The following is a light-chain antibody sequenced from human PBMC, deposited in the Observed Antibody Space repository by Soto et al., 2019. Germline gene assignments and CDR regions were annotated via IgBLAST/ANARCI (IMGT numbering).Light chain of an antibody. J-gene: IGKJ4*01. V-gene: IGKV3-20*01. CDR2: ETS. Sequence: EIVLTQSPVTLSLSPGERATLSCRASQSVSGSHLAWYQQRPGQAPRLLIYETSTRASGIPDRFSGSGSGTDFTLTISRLEPEDFAVYVCHQYGILPPLSFGGGTKVDLK. CDR1: QSVSGSH. CDR3: HQYGILPPLS.